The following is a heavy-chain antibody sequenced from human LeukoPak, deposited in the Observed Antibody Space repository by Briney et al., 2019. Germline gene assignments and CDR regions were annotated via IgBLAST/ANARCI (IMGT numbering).Heavy chain of an antibody. J-gene: IGHJ6*02. CDR1: GGSFSGYY. D-gene: IGHD6-6*01. CDR2: IHHSGST. CDR3: ARAGYSSSPRYYYYYGMDV. V-gene: IGHV4-34*01. Sequence: SETLSLTCDVYGGSFSGYYWSCIRQPPGKGLEWIGEIHHSGSTNYNPSLKSRVTISADTSKNQFSLKLSSVAAADTAVYYCARAGYSSSPRYYYYYGMDVWGQGTTVTVSS.